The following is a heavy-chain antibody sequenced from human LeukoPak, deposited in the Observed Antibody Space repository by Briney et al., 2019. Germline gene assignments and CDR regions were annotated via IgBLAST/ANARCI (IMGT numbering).Heavy chain of an antibody. J-gene: IGHJ3*02. CDR1: GGTFSSYA. Sequence: SVKVSCKASGGTFSSYAISWVRQAPGQGLEWMGRIIPILGIANYAQKFQGRVTITADKSASTAYMELSSLRSEDTAVYYCARLIAAAGLDAFDIWGQGTMVTVSS. CDR3: ARLIAAAGLDAFDI. CDR2: IIPILGIA. D-gene: IGHD6-13*01. V-gene: IGHV1-69*04.